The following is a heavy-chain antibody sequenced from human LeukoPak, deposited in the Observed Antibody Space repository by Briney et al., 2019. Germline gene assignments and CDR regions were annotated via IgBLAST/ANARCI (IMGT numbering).Heavy chain of an antibody. J-gene: IGHJ4*02. CDR2: MNPNSGNT. V-gene: IGHV1-8*01. D-gene: IGHD5-24*01. CDR3: VLGATIKYFDY. Sequence: GASVKVSCKXSGYTFTSYDINWVRQATGQGLEWMGWMNPNSGNTGYAQKFQGRVTMTRNTSISTAYMELSSLRSEDTAVYYCVLGATIKYFDYWGQGTLVTVSS. CDR1: GYTFTSYD.